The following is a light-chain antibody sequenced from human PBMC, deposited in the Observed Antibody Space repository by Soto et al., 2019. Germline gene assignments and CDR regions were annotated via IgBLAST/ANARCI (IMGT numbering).Light chain of an antibody. CDR3: CSYAGITTYYV. CDR2: GGT. Sequence: SDLNQPSSVYGSPGQSITISSTGTSSDVGSYNLVSWYQQHPGEAPKLMIYGGTKRPSGVSNRFSGSKSGNTASLTISGLQAEDEADYYCCSYAGITTYYVFGTWTKVT. J-gene: IGLJ1*01. V-gene: IGLV2-23*01. CDR1: SSDVGSYNL.